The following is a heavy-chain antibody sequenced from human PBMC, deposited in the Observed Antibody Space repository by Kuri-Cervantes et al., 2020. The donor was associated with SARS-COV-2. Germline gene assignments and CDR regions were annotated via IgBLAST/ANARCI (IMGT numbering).Heavy chain of an antibody. Sequence: GGSLRPSCKASGYTFTSYWISWVSQMPGRGLGWMGRIDPTDSHTNYSPSFQGQVTISADKSTTTAYMQWSSLKASYTAMYYCARLLFWSGFVDSWGQGTLVTVSS. D-gene: IGHD3-3*01. J-gene: IGHJ4*02. CDR3: ARLLFWSGFVDS. CDR1: GYTFTSYW. V-gene: IGHV5-10-1*04. CDR2: IDPTDSHT.